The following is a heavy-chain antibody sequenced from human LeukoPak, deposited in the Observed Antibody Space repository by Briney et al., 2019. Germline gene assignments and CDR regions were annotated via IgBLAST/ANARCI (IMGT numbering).Heavy chain of an antibody. Sequence: PGGSLRLSCATSGFTFSYYGIHWVRQAPGKWLEWVAVMWSDGIRKYYTDSVKGRFTVSRDTSKNTQYLEMSSLRVEDTAVYYCTRDADTSGHYDIFDIWGQGTMVTVSS. CDR2: MWSDGIRK. V-gene: IGHV3-33*01. J-gene: IGHJ3*02. CDR1: GFTFSYYG. CDR3: TRDADTSGHYDIFDI. D-gene: IGHD6-19*01.